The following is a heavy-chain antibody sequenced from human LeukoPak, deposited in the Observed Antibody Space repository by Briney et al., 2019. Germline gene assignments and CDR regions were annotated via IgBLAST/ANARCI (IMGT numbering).Heavy chain of an antibody. Sequence: SETLSLTCTVSGGSISSSSYYWGWIRQPPGKGLEWIGSIYYSGSTYYNPSLKSRVTISVDTSKNQFSLKLSSVTAADTAVYYCARDPCSSTSCDEAPWFDPWGQGTLVTVSS. J-gene: IGHJ5*02. CDR1: GGSISSSSYY. CDR3: ARDPCSSTSCDEAPWFDP. V-gene: IGHV4-39*07. CDR2: IYYSGST. D-gene: IGHD2-2*01.